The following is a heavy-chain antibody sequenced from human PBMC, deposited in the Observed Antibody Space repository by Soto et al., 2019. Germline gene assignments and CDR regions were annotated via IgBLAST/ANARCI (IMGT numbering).Heavy chain of an antibody. CDR3: TRDLYGSGSYYSLLFDY. CDR1: GFTFGDYA. V-gene: IGHV3-49*05. Sequence: EVQLVESGGGLVKPGRSLRLSCTASGFTFGDYAMSWFRQAPGKGLEWVGFIRSKAYGGTTEYAASVKGRFTISRDDSKSIAYLQMNSLKTEDTAVYYCTRDLYGSGSYYSLLFDYWGQGTLVTVSS. D-gene: IGHD3-10*01. CDR2: IRSKAYGGTT. J-gene: IGHJ4*02.